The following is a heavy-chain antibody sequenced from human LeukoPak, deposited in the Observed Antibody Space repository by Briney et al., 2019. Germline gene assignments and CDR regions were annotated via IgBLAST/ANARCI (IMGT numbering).Heavy chain of an antibody. CDR2: ISAYNGNT. Sequence: ASVKVSCKASGYTFTSYYMHWVRQAPAQGREWMGWISAYNGNTNYAQNLQGRVTMTTDTSTSTAYMELRSLRYDDTAVYYCVRESGGYYGGAFDYWGQGTLVTVSS. CDR1: GYTFTSYY. V-gene: IGHV1-18*04. D-gene: IGHD3-22*01. J-gene: IGHJ4*02. CDR3: VRESGGYYGGAFDY.